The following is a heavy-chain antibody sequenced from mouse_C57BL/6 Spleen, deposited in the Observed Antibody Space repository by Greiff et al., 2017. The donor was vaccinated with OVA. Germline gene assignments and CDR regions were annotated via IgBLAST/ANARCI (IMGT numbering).Heavy chain of an antibody. D-gene: IGHD1-1*01. Sequence: QVQLQQSGAELVRPGTSVKMSCKASGYTFTNYWIGWAKQRPGHGLEWIGDIYPGGGYTNYNEKFKGKATLTADKSSSTAYMQFSSLTSEDTAIYYCARRRDYYGSSYWYFDVWGTGTTVTVSS. J-gene: IGHJ1*03. CDR3: ARRRDYYGSSYWYFDV. CDR1: GYTFTNYW. V-gene: IGHV1-63*01. CDR2: IYPGGGYT.